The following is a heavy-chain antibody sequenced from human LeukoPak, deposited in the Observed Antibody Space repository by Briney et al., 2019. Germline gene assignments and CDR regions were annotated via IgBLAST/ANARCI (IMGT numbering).Heavy chain of an antibody. D-gene: IGHD3-22*01. V-gene: IGHV3-30*04. Sequence: PGGSLRLSCAASGFTFNNYAMHWVRQAPGKGLQWVAVISYDGSNKYYADSVKGRFTISRDNAKNSLYLQMNSLRAEDTAVYYCARGPQRITMIVVVITEFDYWGQGTLVTVSS. J-gene: IGHJ4*02. CDR1: GFTFNNYA. CDR2: ISYDGSNK. CDR3: ARGPQRITMIVVVITEFDY.